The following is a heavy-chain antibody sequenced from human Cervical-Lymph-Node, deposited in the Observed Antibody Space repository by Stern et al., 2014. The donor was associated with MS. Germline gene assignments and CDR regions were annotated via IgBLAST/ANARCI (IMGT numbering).Heavy chain of an antibody. D-gene: IGHD1-26*01. CDR1: GYTFTGYH. V-gene: IGHV1-2*06. Sequence: VQLVESGAEVKKPGASVKVSCKASGYTFTGYHMHWVRQVPGQGLEWMGRINPGSGGTNYAQKVQGRVTMTRDTSINTAYMELSRLSSDDTAVYYCASWWELLLRSVVDAFDIWGRGTMVTVSS. CDR3: ASWWELLLRSVVDAFDI. J-gene: IGHJ3*02. CDR2: INPGSGGT.